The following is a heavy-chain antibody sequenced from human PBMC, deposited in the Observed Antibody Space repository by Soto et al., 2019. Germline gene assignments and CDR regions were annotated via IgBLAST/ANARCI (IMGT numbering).Heavy chain of an antibody. J-gene: IGHJ5*02. D-gene: IGHD4-17*01. CDR1: GGSISKFY. CDR2: VYATGTT. CDR3: VRDGSKTLRDWFDP. Sequence: SETLSLTCSVSGGSISKFYWSWIRKTAGKGLEWMGRVYATGTTDYNPSLRSRVAMSVDISKKTFSLRLTSVTAADTGVYYCVRDGSKTLRDWFDPWGQGKLVTVSS. V-gene: IGHV4-4*07.